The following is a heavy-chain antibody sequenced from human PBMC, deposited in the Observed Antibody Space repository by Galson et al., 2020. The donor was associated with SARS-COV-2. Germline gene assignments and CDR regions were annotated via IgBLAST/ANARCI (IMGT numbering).Heavy chain of an antibody. Sequence: TGGSLRLSCAASGFTFSSYSMNWVRQAPGKGLEWVSYISSSSSTIYYADSVKGRFTISRDNAKNSLYLQMNSLRDEDTAVYYCASCDLTASRYYDFWSGYYTPPDYWGQGTLVTVSS. J-gene: IGHJ4*02. CDR2: ISSSSSTI. CDR1: GFTFSSYS. V-gene: IGHV3-48*02. D-gene: IGHD3-3*01. CDR3: ASCDLTASRYYDFWSGYYTPPDY.